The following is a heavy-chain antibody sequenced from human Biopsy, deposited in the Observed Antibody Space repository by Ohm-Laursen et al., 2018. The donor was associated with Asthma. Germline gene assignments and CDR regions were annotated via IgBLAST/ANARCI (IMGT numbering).Heavy chain of an antibody. CDR1: GYTFIDSW. Sequence: ESLRISCKASGYTFIDSWIGWVRQMPGKGLEWMGIIFAANSETKYSPSFQDQVTISADMSISTAFLQWSSLKALDTAIYYCARFIDGTFFVDYWGQGTLVTASS. CDR2: IFAANSET. D-gene: IGHD1-7*01. J-gene: IGHJ4*02. CDR3: ARFIDGTFFVDY. V-gene: IGHV5-51*01.